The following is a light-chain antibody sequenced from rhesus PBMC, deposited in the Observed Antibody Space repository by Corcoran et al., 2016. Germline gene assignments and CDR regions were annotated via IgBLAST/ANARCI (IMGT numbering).Light chain of an antibody. CDR2: GAS. CDR1: QSVSTY. CDR3: LQHSNWPLT. J-gene: IGKJ4*01. V-gene: IGKV3S11*01. Sequence: QVILTQSPATLSLSPGERATLSCRASQSVSTYLARYQPKPGQAPRLPIYGASNRATGIPDRFRGRGSGTDFNLTISSLEPEDVAVYYCLQHSNWPLTFGGGTKVELK.